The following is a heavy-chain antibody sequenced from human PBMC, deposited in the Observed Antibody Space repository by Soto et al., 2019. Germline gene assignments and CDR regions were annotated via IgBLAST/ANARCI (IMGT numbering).Heavy chain of an antibody. J-gene: IGHJ5*02. CDR1: GFIFCSYG. Sequence: PGGSLRLSCAASGFIFCSYGMHWVRQAPGKGPVWVARINGDGRNTRYTDSVKGRFAISRDNAKNTLYLQMDSLRAEDTAVYYCTRDFMARGRDSNWFDPWGQGTLVTVSS. CDR2: INGDGRNT. V-gene: IGHV3-74*01. CDR3: TRDFMARGRDSNWFDP. D-gene: IGHD3-10*01.